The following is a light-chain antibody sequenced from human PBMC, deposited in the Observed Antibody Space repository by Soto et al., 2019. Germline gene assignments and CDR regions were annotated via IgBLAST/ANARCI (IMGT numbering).Light chain of an antibody. CDR1: SSAVGGYNY. CDR3: SSYTISSTVV. CDR2: DVS. J-gene: IGLJ2*01. V-gene: IGLV2-14*01. Sequence: QSVLTQPASVSGSPGQSITISCTGTSSAVGGYNYVSWYQQHPGKAPKLMIYDVSNRPSGVSNRFSGSKSGNTASLTISGLQAEDEADYYCSSYTISSTVVFGGGTKLTVL.